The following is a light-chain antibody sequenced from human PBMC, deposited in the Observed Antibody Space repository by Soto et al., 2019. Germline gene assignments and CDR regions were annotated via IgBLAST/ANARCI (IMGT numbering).Light chain of an antibody. V-gene: IGKV1-5*01. CDR3: QVYGPSPPIT. J-gene: IGKJ5*01. CDR2: DAS. CDR1: QSISSW. Sequence: DIQMTQSPSTLSASVGDRVTITCRASQSISSWLAWYQQKPGKAPKLLIYDASSLESGVPSRFSGSGSGTEFTLTISRLEPEDFAVYYCQVYGPSPPITFGQGTRLEIK.